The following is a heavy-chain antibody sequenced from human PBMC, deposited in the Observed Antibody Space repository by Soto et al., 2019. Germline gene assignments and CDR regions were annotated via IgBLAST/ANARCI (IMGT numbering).Heavy chain of an antibody. V-gene: IGHV1-3*01. CDR2: INGGNGNT. CDR1: GYTFTSYA. J-gene: IGHJ4*02. CDR3: XXXXXXXXXXXXXXXH. Sequence: QVQLVQSGAEVKKPGASVKVSCKASGYTFTSYAMHWMRQAPGQRLEWLGWINGGNGNTKYSQKFLGRVTITRDTSASTAYMELSSLRSEDTAXXXXXXXXXXXXXXXXXXXHGGQGTLVTVSS.